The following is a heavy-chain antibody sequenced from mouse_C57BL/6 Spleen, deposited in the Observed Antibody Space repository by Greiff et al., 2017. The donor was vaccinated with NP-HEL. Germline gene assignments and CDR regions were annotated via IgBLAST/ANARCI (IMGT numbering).Heavy chain of an antibody. D-gene: IGHD2-14*01. J-gene: IGHJ4*01. CDR1: GFTFSDYY. Sequence: EVQLVESEGGLVQPGSSMKLSCTASGFTFSDYYMAWVRQVPEKGLEWVANINYDGSSTYYLDSLKSRFIISRDNAKNILYLQMSSLKSEDTATYYCARDRLDYAMDYWGQGTSVTVSS. CDR3: ARDRLDYAMDY. CDR2: INYDGSST. V-gene: IGHV5-16*01.